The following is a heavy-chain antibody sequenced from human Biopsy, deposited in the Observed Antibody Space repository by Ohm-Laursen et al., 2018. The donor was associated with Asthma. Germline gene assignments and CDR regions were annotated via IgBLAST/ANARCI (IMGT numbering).Heavy chain of an antibody. CDR3: ARGWNCGGDCYSLDS. CDR1: GDSIDSGDYS. D-gene: IGHD2-21*02. J-gene: IGHJ4*02. V-gene: IGHV4-30-2*06. CDR2: IYRNGNT. Sequence: SQTLSLTCAVSGDSIDSGDYSWTWIRQSPGVGLEWIGYIYRNGNTYYNPTLKNRVTISIDSSKNQFSLGLRSVTAADTAVYYCARGWNCGGDCYSLDSWGQGTLVTVSS.